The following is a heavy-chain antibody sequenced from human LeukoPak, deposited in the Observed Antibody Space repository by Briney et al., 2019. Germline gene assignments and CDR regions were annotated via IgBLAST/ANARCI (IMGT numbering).Heavy chain of an antibody. CDR2: ISYDGSNK. J-gene: IGHJ4*02. V-gene: IGHV3-30-3*01. D-gene: IGHD3-22*01. CDR1: GFTFSSYA. Sequence: GGSLRLSCAASGFTFSSYAMHWVRQAPGKGLEWVAVISYDGSNKYYADSVKGRFTISRDNSKNTLYLQMNSLRAEDTAVYYCAKEFGIVVVIPFDYWGQGTLVTVSS. CDR3: AKEFGIVVVIPFDY.